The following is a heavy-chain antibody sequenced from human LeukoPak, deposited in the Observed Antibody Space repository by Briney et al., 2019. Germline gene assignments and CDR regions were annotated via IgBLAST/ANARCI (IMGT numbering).Heavy chain of an antibody. V-gene: IGHV4-4*07. CDR1: GGSISSYY. CDR3: ARGPKILGYCSSTLPECYYMDV. J-gene: IGHJ6*03. D-gene: IGHD2-2*01. CDR2: IYTSGST. Sequence: SETLSLTCTVSGGSISSYYWSWIQQPAGKGLEWIGRIYTSGSTNYNPSLKSRVTISVDTSKNQFSLKLSSVTAADTAVYYCARGPKILGYCSSTLPECYYMDVWGKGTTVIVSS.